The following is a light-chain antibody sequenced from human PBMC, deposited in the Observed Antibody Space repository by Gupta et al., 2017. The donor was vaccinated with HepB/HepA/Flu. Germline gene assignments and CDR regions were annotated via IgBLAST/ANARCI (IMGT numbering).Light chain of an antibody. CDR3: QAWDSSTVV. V-gene: IGLV3-1*01. Sequence: SYELTQPPSVSVSPGQTASITCAGDKLGEKYACWYQQKPGQSPVLVIYKDSKRPSGIPERFSGSKSGNTATMTISGTQAMDEADYYCQAWDSSTVVFGGGTKLTVL. J-gene: IGLJ2*01. CDR1: KLGEKY. CDR2: KDS.